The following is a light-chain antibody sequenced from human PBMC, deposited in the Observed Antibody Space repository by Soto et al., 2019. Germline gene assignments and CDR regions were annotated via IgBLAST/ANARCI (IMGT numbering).Light chain of an antibody. CDR3: QQYGTSPFT. J-gene: IGKJ2*01. Sequence: VMTQSPLSLPVTLGQPASISCRSNQSLVHSDGIAYVAWYQQKPGQAPRLLTHGSSSRATGVPDRFSGRGSGTTFTLVIGRLEPEDFAVYYCQQYGTSPFTFGQGTKVDIK. V-gene: IGKV3-20*01. CDR1: QSLVHSDGIAY. CDR2: GSS.